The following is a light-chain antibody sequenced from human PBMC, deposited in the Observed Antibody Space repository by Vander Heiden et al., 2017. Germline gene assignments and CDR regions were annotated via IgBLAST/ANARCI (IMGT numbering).Light chain of an antibody. J-gene: IGKJ1*01. CDR3: QQYYSTPPA. CDR1: QTVLDSSSNKSF. V-gene: IGKV4-1*01. CDR2: WAS. Sequence: DIVMTQSPDSLAVSLGERATINCKSSQTVLDSSSNKSFLTLYQQNPRQPPNLLIYWASTRESGVPDRCSGSGSGTDFTLTISSLQAEDVAVYYCQQYYSTPPAFGQGSKVEVK.